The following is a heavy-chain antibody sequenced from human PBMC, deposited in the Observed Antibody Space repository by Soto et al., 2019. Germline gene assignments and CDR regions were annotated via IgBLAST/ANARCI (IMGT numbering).Heavy chain of an antibody. J-gene: IGHJ6*02. Sequence: PGGSLRLSCQGSGYSFTSYWISWVRQMPGKGLEWMGTTDPSDSYTNYSPSFQGHVTISPDKSISTAYLQWSSLKASDTAIDYCARHAVARYYDYVWGTYNQDVPYGMDVWGQGTTVTVSS. CDR2: TDPSDSYT. CDR1: GYSFTSYW. CDR3: ARHAVARYYDYVWGTYNQDVPYGMDV. V-gene: IGHV5-10-1*01. D-gene: IGHD3-16*01.